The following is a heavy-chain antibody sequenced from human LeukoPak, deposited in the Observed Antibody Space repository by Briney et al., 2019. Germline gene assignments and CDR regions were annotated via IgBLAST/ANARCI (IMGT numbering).Heavy chain of an antibody. V-gene: IGHV3-66*02. J-gene: IGHJ6*02. D-gene: IGHD3-10*01. CDR1: GFTFSSYA. Sequence: GGSLRLSCAASGFTFSSYAMSWVRLAPGKGLEWVSVIYSGGSTYYADSVKGRFTISRDNSKNTLYLQMNSLRAEDTAVYYCARDLSNSGSYYPYYYYGMDVWGQGTTVTVSS. CDR2: IYSGGST. CDR3: ARDLSNSGSYYPYYYYGMDV.